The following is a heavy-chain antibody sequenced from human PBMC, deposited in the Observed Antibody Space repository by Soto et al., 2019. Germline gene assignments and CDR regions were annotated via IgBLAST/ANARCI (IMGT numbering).Heavy chain of an antibody. CDR2: IWSDEINK. Sequence: GGSLRLSCAASGFTFSSSGMHWVRQPPGKGLEWVAVIWSDEINKHYADYVEGRFTISRDNSKNTLYLQMNSLRAEDTAVYYCAKRKYCPSTTCFDYWGQGTQVTVSS. V-gene: IGHV3-33*03. CDR1: GFTFSSSG. D-gene: IGHD2-2*01. CDR3: AKRKYCPSTTCFDY. J-gene: IGHJ4*02.